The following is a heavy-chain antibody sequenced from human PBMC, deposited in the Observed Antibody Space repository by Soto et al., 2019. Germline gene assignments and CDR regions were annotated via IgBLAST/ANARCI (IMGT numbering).Heavy chain of an antibody. CDR1: GFTFRSHG. V-gene: IGHV3-33*01. J-gene: IGHJ4*02. CDR2: IWYDGSDQ. CDR3: MGWAHGRTFDS. D-gene: IGHD1-26*01. Sequence: QVQLVESGGGVVQPGRSLRLSCAASGFTFRSHGMHWVRQAPGKGLEWVAVIWYDGSDQYYADSVKGRFTISRDNSKNTLYLQMNSLRAEDTAVYYCMGWAHGRTFDSWGQGTLVTVSS.